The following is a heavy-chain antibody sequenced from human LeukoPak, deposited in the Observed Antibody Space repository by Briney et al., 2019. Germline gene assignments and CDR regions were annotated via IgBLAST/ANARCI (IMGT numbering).Heavy chain of an antibody. Sequence: GGSLTLSCAASGFTFSSYAMSWVRQAPGKGLEWVSSISGSGGSTYYADSVKGRFTISRDNSKNTLYLQRINLRAEDTAVYYCAKDLVEYDSSGYYSYWGQGTLVTVSS. J-gene: IGHJ4*02. CDR3: AKDLVEYDSSGYYSY. D-gene: IGHD3-22*01. V-gene: IGHV3-23*01. CDR2: ISGSGGST. CDR1: GFTFSSYA.